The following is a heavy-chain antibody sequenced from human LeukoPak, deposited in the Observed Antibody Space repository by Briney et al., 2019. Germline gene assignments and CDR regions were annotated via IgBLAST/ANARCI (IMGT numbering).Heavy chain of an antibody. Sequence: TSETLSLTCTVSGGSISSHSWSWLRQPPGKGLEWIGYISHIGRTNYNPSLKSRVTISIDTSKNQFSLKLRSVTAADTAVYYCARDLVTVTKGFDIWGQGTMVSVSS. CDR3: ARDLVTVTKGFDI. J-gene: IGHJ3*02. CDR1: GGSISSHS. CDR2: ISHIGRT. D-gene: IGHD4-17*01. V-gene: IGHV4-59*11.